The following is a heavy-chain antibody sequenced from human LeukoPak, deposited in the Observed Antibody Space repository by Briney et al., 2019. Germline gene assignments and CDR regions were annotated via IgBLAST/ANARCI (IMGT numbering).Heavy chain of an antibody. CDR2: ISYDGTNK. J-gene: IGHJ4*02. V-gene: IGHV3-30*18. CDR1: EFTFSNYG. CDR3: AKGYSGPHY. D-gene: IGHD5-12*01. Sequence: GRSLRLSCAASEFTFSNYGMHWVRQAPGKGLGWVAVISYDGTNKYYADSAKGRFTISRDNSNNTLYLQMNSLRAEDTAVYYCAKGYSGPHYWGQGTLVTVSS.